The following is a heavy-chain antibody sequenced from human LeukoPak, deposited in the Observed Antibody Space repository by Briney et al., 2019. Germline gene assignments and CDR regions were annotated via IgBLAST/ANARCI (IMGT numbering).Heavy chain of an antibody. D-gene: IGHD1-26*01. CDR1: GYTFTDSY. V-gene: IGHV1-2*02. CDR3: ARRLWELRDDAFDI. CDR2: INPNSGDT. Sequence: ASVKVSCKASGYTFTDSYIHWVRQAPGQGLEWVGWINPNSGDTNSAQKFQGRVTMTRDTSISTAYLQWSSLKASDTAMYYCARRLWELRDDAFDIWGQGTMVTVSS. J-gene: IGHJ3*02.